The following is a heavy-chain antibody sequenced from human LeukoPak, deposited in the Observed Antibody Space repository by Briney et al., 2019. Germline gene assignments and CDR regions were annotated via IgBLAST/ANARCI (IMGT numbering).Heavy chain of an antibody. D-gene: IGHD3-10*01. CDR3: AKSNGYGLIDI. CDR1: GGSFSGYY. Sequence: SSETLSLTCAVYGGSFSGYYWSWIRQPPGKGLEWIGEISHSGSTNYNPSLKSRVSISVDKSKNQFSLRLNSVTAADTAVYYCAKSNGYGLIDIWGQGTMVTVSS. J-gene: IGHJ3*02. CDR2: ISHSGST. V-gene: IGHV4-34*01.